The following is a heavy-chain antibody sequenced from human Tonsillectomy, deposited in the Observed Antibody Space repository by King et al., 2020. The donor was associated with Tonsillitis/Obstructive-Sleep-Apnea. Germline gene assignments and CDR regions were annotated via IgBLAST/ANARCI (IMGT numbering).Heavy chain of an antibody. Sequence: VQLVESGGGLVKPGGSLRLSCAASGFTFSDYYMSWIRQAPGKGLEWGSYISSSNNYTNYADSVKGRFTISRDNAKNSLYLQMNSLGAEDTAVYYCASVAEGTGHRYYYYYYMDVWGKGTTVTVSS. D-gene: IGHD3-10*01. CDR3: ASVAEGTGHRYYYYYYMDV. J-gene: IGHJ6*03. CDR2: ISSSNNYT. V-gene: IGHV3-11*05. CDR1: GFTFSDYY.